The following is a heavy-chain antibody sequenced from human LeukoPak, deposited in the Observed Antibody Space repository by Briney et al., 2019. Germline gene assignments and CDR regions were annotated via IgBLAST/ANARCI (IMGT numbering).Heavy chain of an antibody. CDR2: IWHDGSNK. J-gene: IGHJ4*02. Sequence: RGSLRLSCAASGFTISSYAMMWARQAPGKGLEWVAVIWHDGSNKYYTDSVKGRFTISRDNSKNTLYLQMNSLRAEDTAVYYCARDRSTGSYFFFDYWGQGVLVTVSS. V-gene: IGHV3-33*08. D-gene: IGHD6-19*01. CDR3: ARDRSTGSYFFFDY. CDR1: GFTISSYA.